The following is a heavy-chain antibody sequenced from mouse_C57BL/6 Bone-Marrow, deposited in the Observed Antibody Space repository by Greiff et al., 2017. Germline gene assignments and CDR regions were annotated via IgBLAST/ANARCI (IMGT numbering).Heavy chain of an antibody. CDR1: GYAFSSSW. CDR3: AREGGNYFWFAY. Sequence: VQLVESGPELVKPGASVKISCKASGYAFSSSWMNWVKQRPGKGLEWIGRIYPGDGDTNYNGKFKGKATLTADKSSSTAYMQLSRQTSEESAVYFCAREGGNYFWFAYWGQGTLVTVSA. J-gene: IGHJ3*01. V-gene: IGHV1-82*01. D-gene: IGHD2-1*01. CDR2: IYPGDGDT.